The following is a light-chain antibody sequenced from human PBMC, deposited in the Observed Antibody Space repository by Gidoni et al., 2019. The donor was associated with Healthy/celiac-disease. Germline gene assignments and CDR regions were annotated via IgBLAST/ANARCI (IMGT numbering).Light chain of an antibody. Sequence: EIVLTQSPGTLSLSPGERATLSCRASQSVSSSYIAWYQQKPGPAHRLLSYGASSRATGIPDRFSGSGSGTDFTLTISRLEPEECAVYYCQQYGSSLWTFGQGTKVEIK. J-gene: IGKJ1*01. CDR3: QQYGSSLWT. CDR1: QSVSSSY. CDR2: GAS. V-gene: IGKV3-20*01.